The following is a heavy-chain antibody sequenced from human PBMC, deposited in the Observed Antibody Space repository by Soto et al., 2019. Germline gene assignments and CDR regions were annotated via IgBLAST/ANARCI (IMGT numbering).Heavy chain of an antibody. J-gene: IGHJ4*02. Sequence: QVQLVESGGGVVQPGRSLRLSCAASGFTFSSDAMHWVRQAPGKGLEWVAFIWNDGSNKYYADSVKDRFTISRDNSKNTLDLQLNSLRADDTAVYYCARDPGVSGFAFESWGQGTLVTVSS. CDR1: GFTFSSDA. CDR3: ARDPGVSGFAFES. CDR2: IWNDGSNK. V-gene: IGHV3-33*01. D-gene: IGHD3-3*01.